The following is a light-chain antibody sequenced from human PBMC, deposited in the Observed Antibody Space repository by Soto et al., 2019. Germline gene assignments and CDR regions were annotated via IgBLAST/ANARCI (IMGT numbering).Light chain of an antibody. J-gene: IGLJ1*01. Sequence: QSALTQPPSASGTPGQRVTISCSGSSSHIGSNTIKWYQQLPGTAYKPLIYSNNQRPSGVPDRFSGSKSGTSASLAISGLQSEDEADYYCAAWDDSLNGPYVFGTGTKVTVL. CDR1: SSHIGSNT. V-gene: IGLV1-44*01. CDR2: SNN. CDR3: AAWDDSLNGPYV.